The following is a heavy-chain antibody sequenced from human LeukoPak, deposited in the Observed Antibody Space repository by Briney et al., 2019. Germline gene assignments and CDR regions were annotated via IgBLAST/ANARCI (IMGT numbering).Heavy chain of an antibody. CDR1: GFTFSTYW. V-gene: IGHV3-74*01. Sequence: GGSLRLTCAASGFTFSTYWMHWVRQAPGKGLVWVSRINPDGTTTSYADSVKGRFTISRDNAKDTVYLQMNSLRAEDTAVYYCARVSIGWYSFDYWGQGTLVTVSS. J-gene: IGHJ4*02. CDR3: ARVSIGWYSFDY. CDR2: INPDGTTT. D-gene: IGHD6-19*01.